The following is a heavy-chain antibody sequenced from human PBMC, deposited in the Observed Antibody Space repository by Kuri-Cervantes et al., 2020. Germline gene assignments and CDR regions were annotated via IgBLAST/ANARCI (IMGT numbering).Heavy chain of an antibody. J-gene: IGHJ4*02. Sequence: GESLKISCSASGFTFSTYGMHWVRQAPGKGLEWVAVIWNDGSNTDYVDSVKGRFTISRDNSKNTLYLQMNSLRAEDTAVYYCAREGGSYDMPFDYWGQGTLVTVSS. CDR1: GFTFSTYG. CDR2: IWNDGSNT. V-gene: IGHV3-33*01. CDR3: AREGGSYDMPFDY. D-gene: IGHD1-26*01.